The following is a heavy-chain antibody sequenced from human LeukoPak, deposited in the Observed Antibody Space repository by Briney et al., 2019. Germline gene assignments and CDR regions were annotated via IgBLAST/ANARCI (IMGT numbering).Heavy chain of an antibody. D-gene: IGHD3-22*01. CDR3: ARRTSHYYDSSGSPPTAYFDY. V-gene: IGHV4-59*08. CDR2: IYYSGST. J-gene: IGHJ4*02. Sequence: SETLSLTCTVSGGSISSYYWSWIRQPPGKGLEWIGYIYYSGSTNYNPSLKSRVTISVDTSKNQLSLKLSSVTAADTAVYYCARRTSHYYDSSGSPPTAYFDYCGQGTLVTVSS. CDR1: GGSISSYY.